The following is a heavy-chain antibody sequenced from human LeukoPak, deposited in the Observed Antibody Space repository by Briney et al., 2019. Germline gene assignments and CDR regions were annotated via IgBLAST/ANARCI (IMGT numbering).Heavy chain of an antibody. CDR1: GVTFSGAW. CDR3: TTDLRS. V-gene: IGHV3-15*01. Sequence: GGSLRLSCVTSGVTFSGAWMAWVRQAPGKGLEWIGRITSKTNGETTYYAAPVNGRFIISRDDSKSMLYLQMNSLKIEDTALYYCTTDLRSWGQGTLVTVSS. CDR2: ITSKTNGETT. J-gene: IGHJ5*02. D-gene: IGHD3-10*01.